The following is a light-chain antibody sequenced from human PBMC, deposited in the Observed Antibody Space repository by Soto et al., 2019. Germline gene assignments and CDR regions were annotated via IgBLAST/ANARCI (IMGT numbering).Light chain of an antibody. V-gene: IGLV1-51*01. CDR3: GAWDSRLTTYA. J-gene: IGLJ1*01. CDR2: DAD. Sequence: QSVLTQPPSVSAAPGQKVTISCSGSSSNIGRNYVSWYQHLPGTAPKLLIYDADKRPSGIPDRFSGYKSGASATLGITGLQTGDEADYYCGAWDSRLTTYAFGTGTKVTVL. CDR1: SSNIGRNY.